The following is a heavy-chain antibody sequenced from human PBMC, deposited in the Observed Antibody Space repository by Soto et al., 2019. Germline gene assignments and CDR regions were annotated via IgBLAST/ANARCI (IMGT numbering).Heavy chain of an antibody. V-gene: IGHV3-23*01. CDR2: ISGSGGST. CDR3: AKDGDYYGSGSFNYYYYGMDV. Sequence: PGGSLRLSXAASGFTFSSYAMSWVRQAPGKGLEWVSAISGSGGSTYYADSVKGRFTISRDNSKNTLYLQMNSLRAEDTAVYYCAKDGDYYGSGSFNYYYYGMDVWGQGTTVTVSS. CDR1: GFTFSSYA. J-gene: IGHJ6*02. D-gene: IGHD3-10*01.